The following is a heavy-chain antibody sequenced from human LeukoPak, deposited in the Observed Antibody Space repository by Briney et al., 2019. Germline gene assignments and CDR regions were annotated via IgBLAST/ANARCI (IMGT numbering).Heavy chain of an antibody. Sequence: ASVKVSCKASGYTFTGYYMHWVRQAPGQGFEWMGWISTYNGNTNYAQKLQGRVTLTTDTSTTTAYMELRSLRSDDTAVYYCARGLRTLTMVRGVDLGYWGQGTLVTVSS. D-gene: IGHD3-10*01. CDR2: ISTYNGNT. CDR3: ARGLRTLTMVRGVDLGY. V-gene: IGHV1-18*04. J-gene: IGHJ4*02. CDR1: GYTFTGYY.